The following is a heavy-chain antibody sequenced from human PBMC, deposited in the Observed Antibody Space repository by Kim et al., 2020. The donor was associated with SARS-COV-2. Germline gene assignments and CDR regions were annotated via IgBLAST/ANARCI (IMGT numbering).Heavy chain of an antibody. V-gene: IGHV4-34*01. CDR3: AREVLRFLEWSTTP. Sequence: NPSLKSRVTISVDTSKNQFSLKLSSVTAADTAVYYCAREVLRFLEWSTTPWGQGTLVTVSS. J-gene: IGHJ5*02. D-gene: IGHD3-3*01.